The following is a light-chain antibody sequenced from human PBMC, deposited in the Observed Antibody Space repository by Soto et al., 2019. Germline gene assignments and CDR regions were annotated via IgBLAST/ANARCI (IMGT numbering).Light chain of an antibody. CDR1: SSNIGSNY. J-gene: IGLJ1*01. Sequence: QSVLTQPPSASGTPGQRVTISCSGSSSNIGSNYVYWYQQLPGTAPKLLIYRNNQRPSGAPDRFSGSKSGTSASLAISGLRSEDEADYYCAAWDDSLSALYVFGTGTKVPVI. CDR3: AAWDDSLSALYV. CDR2: RNN. V-gene: IGLV1-47*01.